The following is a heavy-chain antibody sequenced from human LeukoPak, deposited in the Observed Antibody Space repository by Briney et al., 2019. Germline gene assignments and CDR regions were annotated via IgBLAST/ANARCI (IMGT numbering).Heavy chain of an antibody. Sequence: PWESLRLSCAASGVTFSSYSLNWVRQAPGKGLEWVSSISSSSSYIYYAYSVKGRLTISRDNAKNSLYLQMSSLRAEDTAVYYCARAPGLGSSWAFDYWGQGTLVTVSS. CDR2: ISSSSSYI. CDR1: GVTFSSYS. D-gene: IGHD6-13*01. J-gene: IGHJ4*02. V-gene: IGHV3-21*01. CDR3: ARAPGLGSSWAFDY.